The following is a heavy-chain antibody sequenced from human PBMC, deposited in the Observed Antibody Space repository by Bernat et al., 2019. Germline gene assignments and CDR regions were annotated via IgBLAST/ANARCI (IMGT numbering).Heavy chain of an antibody. CDR3: ARVPHYDSSGYYRKSKSWYFDL. V-gene: IGHV3-13*01. D-gene: IGHD3-22*01. CDR1: GFTFSSYD. CDR2: IGTAGDT. J-gene: IGHJ2*01. Sequence: EVQLVESGGGLVQPGGSLRLSCAASGFTFSSYDMHWVRQATGKGLEWVSAIGTAGDTYYPGSVKGRFTISRENAKNSLYLQMNSLRAGDTAVNYCARVPHYDSSGYYRKSKSWYFDLWGRGTLVTVSS.